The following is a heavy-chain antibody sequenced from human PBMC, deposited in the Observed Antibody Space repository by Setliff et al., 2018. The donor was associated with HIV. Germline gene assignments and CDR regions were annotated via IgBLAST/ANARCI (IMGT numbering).Heavy chain of an antibody. V-gene: IGHV1-3*01. J-gene: IGHJ6*02. CDR3: ARDSAIVTTIIDHYYGMDV. CDR1: GYTFTDYA. D-gene: IGHD5-12*01. CDR2: INAGNGNT. Sequence: ASVKVSCKASGYTFTDYAIYWMRQAPGQRLEWLGWINAGNGNTEYSQNFQGRVTISRDTSASTAYMGLSSLRSEDTAVYYCARDSAIVTTIIDHYYGMDVWGQGTMVTVSS.